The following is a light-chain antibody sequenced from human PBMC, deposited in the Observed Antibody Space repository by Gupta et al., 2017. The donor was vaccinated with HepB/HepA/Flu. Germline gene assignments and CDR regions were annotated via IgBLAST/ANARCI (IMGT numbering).Light chain of an antibody. CDR2: AAS. Sequence: DIQMTQSPSSLSASVGDRVTITCRASQSITNYLNWYQQKPGKAPKLLIYAASSLQSGVPSRFSGSGSGTDFTLTISRLQPEDFATYYCRQSDNMFTFGQGTRLEIK. CDR3: RQSDNMFT. CDR1: QSITNY. V-gene: IGKV1-39*01. J-gene: IGKJ5*01.